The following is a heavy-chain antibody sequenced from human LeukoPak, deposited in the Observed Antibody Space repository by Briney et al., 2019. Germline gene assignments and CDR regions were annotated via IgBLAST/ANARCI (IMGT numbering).Heavy chain of an antibody. Sequence: TSETLSLTCTVSGGSISSYYWSWIRQPPGKGLEWIGCIYYSGSTNYNPSLKSRVTISVDTSKNQFSLKLSSVTAADTAVYYCAIVGATSDYWGQGTLVTVSS. CDR3: AIVGATSDY. J-gene: IGHJ4*02. V-gene: IGHV4-59*08. CDR1: GGSISSYY. CDR2: IYYSGST. D-gene: IGHD1-26*01.